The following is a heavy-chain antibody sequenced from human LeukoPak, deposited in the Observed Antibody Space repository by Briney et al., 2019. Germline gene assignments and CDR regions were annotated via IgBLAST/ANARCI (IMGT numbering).Heavy chain of an antibody. J-gene: IGHJ4*02. CDR3: ARESKRYYDSSGYFTY. D-gene: IGHD3-22*01. V-gene: IGHV3-7*01. CDR1: EFIFSGYW. Sequence: GGSLRLSCAASEFIFSGYWMNWVRQAPGKGLEWVANIKQDGSEKQYVDSVRGRFTISRDNAKNSLYLQMNSLRAEDTAVYYCARESKRYYDSSGYFTYWGQGTLVTVSS. CDR2: IKQDGSEK.